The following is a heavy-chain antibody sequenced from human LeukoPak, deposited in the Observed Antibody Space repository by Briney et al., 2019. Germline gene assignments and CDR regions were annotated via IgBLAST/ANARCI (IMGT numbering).Heavy chain of an antibody. J-gene: IGHJ6*02. D-gene: IGHD6-13*01. CDR1: GGSISSYY. Sequence: SSETLSLTCAVSGGSISSYYWSWIRQPPGKGLEWIGYIYYSGSTNYNPSLKSRVTISVDTSKNQFSLKLSSVTAADTAVYYCARDGGGSWSEIYGMDVWGQGTTVTVSS. CDR3: ARDGGGSWSEIYGMDV. V-gene: IGHV4-59*01. CDR2: IYYSGST.